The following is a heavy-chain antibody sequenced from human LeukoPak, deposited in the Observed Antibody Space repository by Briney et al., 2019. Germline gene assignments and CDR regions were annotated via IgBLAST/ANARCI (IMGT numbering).Heavy chain of an antibody. V-gene: IGHV1-2*02. J-gene: IGHJ4*02. CDR3: ATGLVGGSLLAPFDY. D-gene: IGHD1-26*01. Sequence: GASVKVPCKASGYTFTAYYMHWVRQAPGQGLEWMGWINPNTGATKYAQRFQGRVTMTRDTSISTAYMELRWLSSADTAVYYCATGLVGGSLLAPFDYWGQGTLVTVSS. CDR1: GYTFTAYY. CDR2: INPNTGAT.